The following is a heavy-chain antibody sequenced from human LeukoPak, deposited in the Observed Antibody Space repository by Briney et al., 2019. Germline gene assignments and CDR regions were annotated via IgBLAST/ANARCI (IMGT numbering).Heavy chain of an antibody. Sequence: GESLKISCKGSGYSFTSYWIGWVRQMPGKGLEWMGIIYPGDSDTRYSPPFQGQVTISADKSISTAYLQWSSLKASDTAMYYCARRYSSSWPPSYFDYWGQGTLVTVSS. D-gene: IGHD6-13*01. CDR1: GYSFTSYW. J-gene: IGHJ4*02. CDR2: IYPGDSDT. V-gene: IGHV5-51*01. CDR3: ARRYSSSWPPSYFDY.